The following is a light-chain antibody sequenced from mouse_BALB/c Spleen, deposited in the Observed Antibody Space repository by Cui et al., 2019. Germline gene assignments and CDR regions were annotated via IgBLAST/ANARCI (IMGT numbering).Light chain of an antibody. Sequence: DIVLPHSPASLPASLGQRTPIPCRASESVDSYGNRVMHWYQQKPGQPPKLLIYRASNLESGIPARFSGSGSRTDFTLTINPVEADDGATYYGQQSNEDPRTFGGGTKLEIK. CDR2: RAS. J-gene: IGKJ1*01. V-gene: IGKV3-5*01. CDR1: ESVDSYGNRV. CDR3: QQSNEDPRT.